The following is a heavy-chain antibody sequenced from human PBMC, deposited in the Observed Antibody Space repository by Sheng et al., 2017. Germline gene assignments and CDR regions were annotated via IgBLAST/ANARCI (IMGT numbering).Heavy chain of an antibody. D-gene: IGHD3-22*01. J-gene: IGHJ3*02. CDR2: ISWDGGST. Sequence: EVQLVESGGVVVQPGGSLRLSCAASGFTFDDYTMHWVRQAPGKGLEWVSLISWDGGSTYYADSVKGRFTISRDNSKNYPVSAMNSLRTEDTALYYCAKLDSSGSFDAFDIWGQGTMVTVSS. CDR3: AKLDSSGSFDAFDI. V-gene: IGHV3-43*01. CDR1: GFTFDDYT.